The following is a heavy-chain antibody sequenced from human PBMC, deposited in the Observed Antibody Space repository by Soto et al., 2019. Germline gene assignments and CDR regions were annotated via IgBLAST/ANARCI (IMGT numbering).Heavy chain of an antibody. Sequence: XETLSLTCTLSVDSISGYHWSWIRQPAGEGLQWIGRIYSSGGTNYSPSLKSRVSMPADTSKNQFSLKLSSVTAADTAVYYCARESRYHFDPWGQGTLVTVSS. J-gene: IGHJ5*02. CDR2: IYSSGGT. V-gene: IGHV4-4*07. CDR3: ARESRYHFDP. CDR1: VDSISGYH. D-gene: IGHD1-26*01.